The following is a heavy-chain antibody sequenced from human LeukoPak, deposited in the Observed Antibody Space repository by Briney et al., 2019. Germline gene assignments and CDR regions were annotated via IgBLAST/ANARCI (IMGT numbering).Heavy chain of an antibody. V-gene: IGHV4-38-2*02. Sequence: SETLSLTCTVSGYSIRSGYYWGWIRQPPGKGLEWIGSIYYSGSTNYNPSLKSRVTISVDTSKNQFSLKLSSVTAADTAVYYCARARDSSGWLFDYWGQGTLVTVSS. J-gene: IGHJ4*02. CDR1: GYSIRSGYY. D-gene: IGHD6-19*01. CDR3: ARARDSSGWLFDY. CDR2: IYYSGST.